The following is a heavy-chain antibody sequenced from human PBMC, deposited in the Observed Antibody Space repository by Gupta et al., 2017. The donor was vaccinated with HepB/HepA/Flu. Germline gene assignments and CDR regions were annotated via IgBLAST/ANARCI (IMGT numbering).Heavy chain of an antibody. CDR2: IWYDGTIK. V-gene: IGHV3-33*01. J-gene: IGHJ5*02. CDR1: GFNFVKYG. CDR3: ARERGTYSSAWVFAH. Sequence: QVQLVESGGGVVQPGRSLSTSCAASGFNFVKYGMHWVRQAPGKGLEWVAVIWYDGTIKYYGDSVKGRFTISRENSKSTLYLEMNNLTAEDTAIYYCARERGTYSSAWVFAHWGQGTRVTVSS. D-gene: IGHD6-19*01.